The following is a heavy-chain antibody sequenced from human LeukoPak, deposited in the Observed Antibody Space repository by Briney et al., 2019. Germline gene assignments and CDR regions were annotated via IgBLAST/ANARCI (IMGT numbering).Heavy chain of an antibody. CDR2: INWNGGST. J-gene: IGHJ6*03. V-gene: IGHV3-20*04. D-gene: IGHD1-1*01. CDR1: GFTFSSYS. CDR3: ARSTRTGYYYYMDV. Sequence: GGSLRLSCAASGFTFSSYSMNWVRQAPGKGLEWVSGINWNGGSTGYADSVKGRFTISRDNAKNSLYLQMNSLRAEDTALYYCARSTRTGYYYYMDVWGKGTTVTISS.